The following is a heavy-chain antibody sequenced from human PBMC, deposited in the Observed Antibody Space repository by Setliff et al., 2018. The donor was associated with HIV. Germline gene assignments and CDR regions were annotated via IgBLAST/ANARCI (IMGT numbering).Heavy chain of an antibody. D-gene: IGHD3-16*01. V-gene: IGHV3-21*01. Sequence: GESLKISCAASGFIFSSYTMNWVRQAPGKGLEWVSSISSTSIYTHYADSVKGRFTISRDNAKNSLYLEMNSLRAEDAAVYFCVRLHGGDWGLGTLVTVSS. CDR3: VRLHGGD. J-gene: IGHJ4*02. CDR1: GFIFSSYT. CDR2: ISSTSIYT.